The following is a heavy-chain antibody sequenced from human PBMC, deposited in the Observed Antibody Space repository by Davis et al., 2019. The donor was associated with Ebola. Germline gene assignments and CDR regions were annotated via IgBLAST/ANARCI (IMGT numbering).Heavy chain of an antibody. CDR1: GFTFSSYS. CDR3: ARDFAGDWWGYYYYYMDV. Sequence: PGGSLRLSCAASGFTFSSYSMHWVRQSPGKGLEWVSSISSSSSYIYYADSVKGRFTISRDNAKNSLYLQMNSLRAEDTAVYYCARDFAGDWWGYYYYYMDVWGKGTTVTVSS. V-gene: IGHV3-21*01. D-gene: IGHD7-27*01. J-gene: IGHJ6*03. CDR2: ISSSSSYI.